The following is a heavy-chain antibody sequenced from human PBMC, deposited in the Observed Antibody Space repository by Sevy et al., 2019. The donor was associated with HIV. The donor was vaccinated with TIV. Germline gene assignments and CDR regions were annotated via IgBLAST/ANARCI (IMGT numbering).Heavy chain of an antibody. CDR1: GFTFSNAW. J-gene: IGHJ4*02. CDR2: IKSKTDGGTT. CDR3: TTDSIQRGPSALLDY. Sequence: GGSLRLSCAASGFTFSNAWMSWVRQAPGKGLEWVGRIKSKTDGGTTDYAAPVKGRFTISRDDSKNTLYLQMNSLKTEDSAIYYCTTDSIQRGPSALLDYWGQGTQVTVSS. D-gene: IGHD1-1*01. V-gene: IGHV3-15*01.